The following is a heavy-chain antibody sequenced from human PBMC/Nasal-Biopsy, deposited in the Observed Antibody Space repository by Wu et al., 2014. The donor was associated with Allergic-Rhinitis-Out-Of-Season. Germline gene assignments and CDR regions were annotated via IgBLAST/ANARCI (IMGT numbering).Heavy chain of an antibody. CDR2: LYRDGGT. D-gene: IGHD3-3*01. CDR3: AQSGYYSGPLDY. Sequence: LRLSCAASGFSVSGNYMTWVRQAPGKGLEWVSILYRDGGTYYVDSVKGRFTISRDNSKNTVYLQMNSLRDDDTAIYYCAQSGYYSGPLDYWGQGTLVTVSS. V-gene: IGHV3-53*01. CDR1: GFSVSGNY. J-gene: IGHJ4*02.